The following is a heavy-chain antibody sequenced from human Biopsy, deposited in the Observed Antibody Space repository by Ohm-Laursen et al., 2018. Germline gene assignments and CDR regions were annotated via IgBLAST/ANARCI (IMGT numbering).Heavy chain of an antibody. CDR3: ARDSGILNYGNFKYYHYYGMDV. Sequence: TLSLTCTVSGDSVTKYYWSWIRQPPGKGLEWIGHIYYSVMTNYNPSLQSRVSISVDTSRNQVSLTLSSVTAADTAVHYCARDSGILNYGNFKYYHYYGMDVWGQGTTVTVSS. J-gene: IGHJ6*02. CDR2: IYYSVMT. D-gene: IGHD4-11*01. CDR1: GDSVTKYY. V-gene: IGHV4-59*02.